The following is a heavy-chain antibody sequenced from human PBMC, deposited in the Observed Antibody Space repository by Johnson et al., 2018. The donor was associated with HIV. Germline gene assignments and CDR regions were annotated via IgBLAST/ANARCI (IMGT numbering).Heavy chain of an antibody. CDR2: ISYDGSNK. CDR3: AKRGSGWPSDAFDI. D-gene: IGHD6-19*01. J-gene: IGHJ3*02. Sequence: VQLVESGGGVVRPGGSLRLSCAASGFTFDDYGMSWVRQAPGKGLEWVAVISYDGSNKYYADSVKGRFTISRDNSKNTLYLQMNSLRAEDTAVYYCAKRGSGWPSDAFDIWGQGTMVTVSS. V-gene: IGHV3-30*18. CDR1: GFTFDDYG.